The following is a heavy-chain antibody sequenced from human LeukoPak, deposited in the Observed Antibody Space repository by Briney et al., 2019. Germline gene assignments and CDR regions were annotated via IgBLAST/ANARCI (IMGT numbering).Heavy chain of an antibody. V-gene: IGHV3-30*09. CDR2: ISNDGSII. D-gene: IGHD2-2*01. Sequence: GRSLTLSCEVSGFTLTTYHVHWIRQPPRKGLEWVALISNDGSIISYADSVKGRFAISRDNSRNTVSLQMNSLRPEDTAIYYCAREGFSSGYAGIFDYWGQGTLVSVSS. CDR1: GFTLTTYH. CDR3: AREGFSSGYAGIFDY. J-gene: IGHJ4*02.